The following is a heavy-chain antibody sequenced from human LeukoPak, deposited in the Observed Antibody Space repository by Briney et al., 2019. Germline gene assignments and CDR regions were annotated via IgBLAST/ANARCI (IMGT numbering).Heavy chain of an antibody. CDR2: ISSSGDRT. Sequence: GGSLRLSCEASGFSLSSHAMSWVRQAPGKGLEWVSSISSSGDRTYYADSVKGRFTISRDNSKNTLYLQMNSLRAEDTAVYYCARDGYYDSSGYWTARGFDYWGQGTLVTVSS. CDR1: GFSLSSHA. J-gene: IGHJ4*02. CDR3: ARDGYYDSSGYWTARGFDY. V-gene: IGHV3-23*01. D-gene: IGHD3-22*01.